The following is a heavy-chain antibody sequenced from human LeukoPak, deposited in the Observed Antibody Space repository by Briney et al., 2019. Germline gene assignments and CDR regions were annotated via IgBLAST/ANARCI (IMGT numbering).Heavy chain of an antibody. Sequence: ASVKVSCKASGYTFTSYDINWVRQATGQGLEWIGWMNPNSGNTNYAQKLQDRVTMTTDTSTSTVYMELRSLRSDDTAVYYCARDARRVDWNIVDYWGQGTLVTVSS. CDR1: GYTFTSYD. CDR2: MNPNSGNT. V-gene: IGHV1-18*01. D-gene: IGHD3/OR15-3a*01. J-gene: IGHJ4*02. CDR3: ARDARRVDWNIVDY.